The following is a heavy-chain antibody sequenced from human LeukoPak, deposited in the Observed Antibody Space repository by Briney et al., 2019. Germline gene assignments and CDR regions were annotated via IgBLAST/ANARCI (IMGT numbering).Heavy chain of an antibody. CDR1: GGSISTYY. CDR3: ARVGWATVTTFGFDY. D-gene: IGHD4-17*01. Sequence: SETLSLTCTVSGGSISTYYWSWIRQSQGKGLEWIGNIYYSGSTNYNPSLKGRVTISVGTSKNQFSLELSSVTAADTAVYYCARVGWATVTTFGFDYWGQGALVTVSS. V-gene: IGHV4-59*01. CDR2: IYYSGST. J-gene: IGHJ4*02.